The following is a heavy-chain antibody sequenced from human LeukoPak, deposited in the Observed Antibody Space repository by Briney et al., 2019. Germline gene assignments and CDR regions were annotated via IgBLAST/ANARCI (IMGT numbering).Heavy chain of an antibody. CDR3: ARQPGSGYYYDSSGYYHNYYFDY. J-gene: IGHJ4*02. D-gene: IGHD3-22*01. V-gene: IGHV1-69*13. CDR2: IIPIFGTA. Sequence: ASVKVSCKASGYTFTGYYMHWVRQAPGQGLEWMGGIIPIFGTANYAQKFQGRVTITADESTSTAYMELSSLRSEDTAVYYCARQPGSGYYYDSSGYYHNYYFDYWGQGTLVTVSS. CDR1: GYTFTGYY.